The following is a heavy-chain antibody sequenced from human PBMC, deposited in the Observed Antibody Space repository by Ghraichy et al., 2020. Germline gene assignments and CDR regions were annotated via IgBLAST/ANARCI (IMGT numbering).Heavy chain of an antibody. V-gene: IGHV3-66*01. D-gene: IGHD2-15*01. CDR3: ARDIDGYCSGGSCSGGAFDI. J-gene: IGHJ3*02. Sequence: GGSLRLSCAASGFTVSSNYMSWVRQAPGKGLEWVSVIYSGGSTYYADSVKGRFTISRDNSKNTLYLQMNSLRAEDTAVYYCARDIDGYCSGGSCSGGAFDIWGQGRMVTVSA. CDR2: IYSGGST. CDR1: GFTVSSNY.